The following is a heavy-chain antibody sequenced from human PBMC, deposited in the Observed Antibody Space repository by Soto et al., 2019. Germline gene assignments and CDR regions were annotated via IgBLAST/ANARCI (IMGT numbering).Heavy chain of an antibody. CDR2: MYWNDDK. D-gene: IGHD3-9*01. CDR1: GFSLSTSGVG. V-gene: IGHV2-5*01. J-gene: IGHJ4*02. CDR3: AHSGIYAILIGYYRFDD. Sequence: VSGPTLVNPTQTLTLTCTFSGFSLSTSGVGVGWIRQPPGKALEWLALMYWNDDKRYSPSLKSRLTITKDTSKNQVVLTMTNMDYVDTAAYYCAHSGIYAILIGYYRFDDWGQGTLVTVSS.